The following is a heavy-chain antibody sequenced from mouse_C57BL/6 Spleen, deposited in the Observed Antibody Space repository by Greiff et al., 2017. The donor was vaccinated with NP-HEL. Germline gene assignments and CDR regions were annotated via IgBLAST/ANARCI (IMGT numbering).Heavy chain of an antibody. CDR1: GYAFSSYW. CDR3: ARSRDRGYFDY. Sequence: VQLQQSGAELVKPGASVKISCKASGYAFSSYWMNWVKQRPGKGLEWIGQIYPGDGDTNYNGKFKGKATLTADKSSSTAYTQLSSLTSEDSAVYFCARSRDRGYFDYWGQGTTLTVSS. V-gene: IGHV1-80*01. J-gene: IGHJ2*01. D-gene: IGHD3-1*01. CDR2: IYPGDGDT.